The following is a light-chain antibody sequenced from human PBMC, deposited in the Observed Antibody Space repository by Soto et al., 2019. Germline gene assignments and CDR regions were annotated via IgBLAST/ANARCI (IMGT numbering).Light chain of an antibody. Sequence: DIQMTQSPSTLSASVGDRVTITCRASQSISSWVAWYQQKPGKAPKLLIYDASSLESGVPSRFSGSGSGTEFTLTISSLQPDDFATYYCQQYNSYSGTCGQGTKV. CDR3: QQYNSYSGT. J-gene: IGKJ1*01. V-gene: IGKV1-5*01. CDR2: DAS. CDR1: QSISSW.